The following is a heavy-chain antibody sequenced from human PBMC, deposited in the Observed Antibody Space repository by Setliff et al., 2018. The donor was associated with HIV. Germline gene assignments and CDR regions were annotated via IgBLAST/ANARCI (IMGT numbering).Heavy chain of an antibody. V-gene: IGHV3-49*04. J-gene: IGHJ6*02. CDR3: SRDVLTNNYYYYGMDV. Sequence: GGSLRLSCEVSGFRFDDYAMHWVRQPPGKGLEWVGRIKSKTDGGTTEYAASVKDRFTISRDDSKSIAYLQMNSLKTEDSAVYYCSRDVLTNNYYYYGMDVWGQGTTVTVSS. CDR1: GFRFDDYA. CDR2: IKSKTDGGTT. D-gene: IGHD4-4*01.